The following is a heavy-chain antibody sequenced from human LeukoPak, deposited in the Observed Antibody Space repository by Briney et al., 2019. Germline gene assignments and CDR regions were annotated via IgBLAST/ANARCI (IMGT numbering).Heavy chain of an antibody. CDR3: ARDKEGFTGQPDAFDI. D-gene: IGHD1-1*01. Sequence: GASVKVSCKASGYAFTSYYMHWVRQAPGQGLEWMGIINPSGGSTSYAQKFQGRVTMTRDTSTSTVYMELSSLRSEDTAVYYCARDKEGFTGQPDAFDIWGQGTMVTVSS. J-gene: IGHJ3*02. CDR2: INPSGGST. CDR1: GYAFTSYY. V-gene: IGHV1-46*01.